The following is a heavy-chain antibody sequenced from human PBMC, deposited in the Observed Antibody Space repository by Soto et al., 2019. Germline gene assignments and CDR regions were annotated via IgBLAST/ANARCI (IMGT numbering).Heavy chain of an antibody. CDR1: GVSVTTSGGG. Sequence: QITLRESGPTLVKPTQTLTLTCTFSGVSVTTSGGGVGWIRQPPGKALEWLALIYWDDDKSYSPTLKSRLTYTKDTSKNQVVLTMTNVAPVDTATYYCAHKPRLVIRGLLASGGAFDIWGQGTMVTVSS. CDR3: AHKPRLVIRGLLASGGAFDI. J-gene: IGHJ3*02. D-gene: IGHD3-9*01. V-gene: IGHV2-5*02. CDR2: IYWDDDK.